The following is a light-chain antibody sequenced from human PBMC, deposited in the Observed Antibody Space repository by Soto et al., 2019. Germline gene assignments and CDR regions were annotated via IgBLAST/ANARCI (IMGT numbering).Light chain of an antibody. V-gene: IGLV2-14*01. J-gene: IGLJ1*01. CDR3: NSYTSSNTDV. CDR2: EVS. Sequence: QSALTKPASVSGSPGQAITISCSGSSSDVGAHNFVSRYQHHPGKAPKLMIYEVSNRPSGVSNRFSGSKSGNTASLTISGLQAEDEADYYCNSYTSSNTDVFGSGTKVTV. CDR1: SSDVGAHNF.